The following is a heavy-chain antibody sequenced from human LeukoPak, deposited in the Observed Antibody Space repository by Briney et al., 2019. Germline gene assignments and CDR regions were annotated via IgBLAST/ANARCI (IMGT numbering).Heavy chain of an antibody. D-gene: IGHD3-22*01. J-gene: IGHJ4*02. CDR3: ATLLYYYDSSGSYYFDY. CDR2: IRYDGSNK. CDR1: GFIFNSYG. Sequence: QTGGSLRLSCAASGFIFNSYGMHWVRQAPGKGLEWVAFIRYDGSNKYYADSVKGRFTISRDNSKNTLYLQMNSLRVEDTAVYYCATLLYYYDSSGSYYFDYWGQGTLVTVSS. V-gene: IGHV3-30*02.